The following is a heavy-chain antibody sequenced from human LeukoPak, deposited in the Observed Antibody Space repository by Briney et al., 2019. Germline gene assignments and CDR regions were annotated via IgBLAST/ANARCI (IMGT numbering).Heavy chain of an antibody. V-gene: IGHV3-23*01. CDR1: GFTFSNYA. J-gene: IGHJ4*02. Sequence: GGSLRLSCAASGFTFSNYAMSWVRQAPGKGLEWVSAISGSGGSTYYADSVRGRFTISRDNSKNTLYLQMNSLRAEDTAVYYCAKLIAVAGIDYWGQGTLVTVSS. CDR3: AKLIAVAGIDY. D-gene: IGHD6-19*01. CDR2: ISGSGGST.